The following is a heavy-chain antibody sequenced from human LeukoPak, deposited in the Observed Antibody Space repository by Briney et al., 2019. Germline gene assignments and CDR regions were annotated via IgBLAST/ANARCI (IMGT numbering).Heavy chain of an antibody. CDR2: IYPGDSDT. V-gene: IGHV5-51*01. Sequence: GASLKISCKGSGSHFSNSWIGGVRQMPGKGLEWGGIIYPGDSDTSYSPSFQGQVSISVDKSVSTTYLQWSSLKVSETAMYYCARQYGRPFDYWGQGTLVTVSS. CDR3: ARQYGRPFDY. D-gene: IGHD4-17*01. CDR1: GSHFSNSW. J-gene: IGHJ4*02.